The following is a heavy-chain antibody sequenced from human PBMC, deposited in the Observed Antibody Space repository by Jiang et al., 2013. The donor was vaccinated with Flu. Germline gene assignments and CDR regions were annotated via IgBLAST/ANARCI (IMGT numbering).Heavy chain of an antibody. CDR1: GFAFDEHV. J-gene: IGHJ6*02. Sequence: VQLLESGGGLVQPGRSLRISCAASGFAFDEHVMHWVRQAPGKGLEWVSGISWHSANIGYADPVTGRFIISRDNAKNSLYLQMNSLRPEDTALYYCARDFCTGTSCQNDYFYGMDVWGQGTTVTVSS. D-gene: IGHD2-8*01. V-gene: IGHV3-9*01. CDR2: ISWHSANI. CDR3: ARDFCTGTSCQNDYFYGMDV.